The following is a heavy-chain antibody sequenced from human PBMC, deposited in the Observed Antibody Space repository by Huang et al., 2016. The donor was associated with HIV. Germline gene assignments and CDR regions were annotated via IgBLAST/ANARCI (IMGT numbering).Heavy chain of an antibody. CDR2: ISCDGSNN. D-gene: IGHD3-10*01. CDR3: AKSPYGSGSPPDY. Sequence: QVQLVESGGGVVQPGRSLRLSCAASGFTFSSYGTHWVRPAPGKGLEWVALISCDGSNNYQAASVKGRFTISRDNSKNTLYLQMNSLTVEDTAVYYCAKSPYGSGSPPDYWGQGTLVSVSS. CDR1: GFTFSSYG. J-gene: IGHJ4*02. V-gene: IGHV3-30*18.